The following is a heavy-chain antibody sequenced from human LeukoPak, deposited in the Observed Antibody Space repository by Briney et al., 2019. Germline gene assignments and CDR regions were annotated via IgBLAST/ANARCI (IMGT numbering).Heavy chain of an antibody. D-gene: IGHD2-8*01. CDR3: ARTAIVLMVYARGGWFDP. CDR1: GGSISSSSYS. J-gene: IGHJ5*02. Sequence: PSETLSLTCTVSGGSISSSSYSWGWIRQPPGKGLEWIGSIYYSGSTYYNPSLKSRVTISVDTSKNQFSLKLSSVTAADTAVYYCARTAIVLMVYARGGWFDPWGQGTLVTVSS. CDR2: IYYSGST. V-gene: IGHV4-39*01.